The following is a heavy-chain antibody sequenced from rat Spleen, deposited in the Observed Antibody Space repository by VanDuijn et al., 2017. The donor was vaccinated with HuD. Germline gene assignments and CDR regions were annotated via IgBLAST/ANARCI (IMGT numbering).Heavy chain of an antibody. CDR3: AREDYGGSIPFDY. CDR2: IWTGGSK. J-gene: IGHJ2*01. Sequence: QVQLKESGPGLVQPSQTLSLTCTVSGFSLTSYHVSWVRQPPGKGLEWMGVIWTGGSKAYTSLLKSRPSITRDTSESQVFLKMNSLQSEDTTTYYCAREDYGGSIPFDYWGQGVMVTVSS. V-gene: IGHV2-43*01. CDR1: GFSLTSYH. D-gene: IGHD1-11*01.